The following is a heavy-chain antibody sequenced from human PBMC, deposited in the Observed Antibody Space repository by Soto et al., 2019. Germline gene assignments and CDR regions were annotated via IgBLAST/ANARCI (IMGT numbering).Heavy chain of an antibody. CDR2: IYHSGST. CDR1: GGSISSGGYS. CDR3: ARSTPPRDIVATIGAFDI. V-gene: IGHV4-30-2*01. D-gene: IGHD5-12*01. Sequence: SETLSLTCAVSGGSISSGGYSWSWIRQPPGKGLEWIGYIYHSGSTYYNPSLKSRVTISVDRSKNQFSLKLSSVTAADTAVYYCARSTPPRDIVATIGAFDIWGQGTMVTVSS. J-gene: IGHJ3*02.